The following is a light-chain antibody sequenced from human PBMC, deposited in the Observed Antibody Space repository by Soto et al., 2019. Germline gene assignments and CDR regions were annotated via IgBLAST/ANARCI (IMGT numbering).Light chain of an antibody. Sequence: QSVLTQPPSVSGAPGKRVTISCTGTSSNIGAGYDVHWYQQLPGTAPKLLIYGNNNRPSGVPNRFSGSKSGTSASLAITGLQAEDEAEYYCQSYDSSLSAYVFGTGTKLTVL. J-gene: IGLJ1*01. CDR2: GNN. V-gene: IGLV1-40*01. CDR3: QSYDSSLSAYV. CDR1: SSNIGAGYD.